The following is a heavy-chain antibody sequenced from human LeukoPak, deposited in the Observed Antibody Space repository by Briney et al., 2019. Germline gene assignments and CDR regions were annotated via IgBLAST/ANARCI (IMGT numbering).Heavy chain of an antibody. CDR2: ISAYNGNT. V-gene: IGHV1-18*01. CDR3: AREDCSGGSCYSQSYYYYGMDV. J-gene: IGHJ6*02. D-gene: IGHD2-15*01. Sequence: ASVKVSCKASGYTFTSYGISWVRQAPGQGLEWMGWISAYNGNTNYAQKLQGRVTMTTDTSTSTAYMELRSLRSDDTAVYYCAREDCSGGSCYSQSYYYYGMDVWGQGTTVTVSS. CDR1: GYTFTSYG.